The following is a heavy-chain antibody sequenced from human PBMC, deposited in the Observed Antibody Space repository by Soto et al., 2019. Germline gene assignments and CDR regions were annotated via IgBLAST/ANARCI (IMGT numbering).Heavy chain of an antibody. CDR3: AREGPPDIAWFDP. CDR1: GGTFSIYT. J-gene: IGHJ5*02. V-gene: IGHV1-69*01. CDR2: SA. Sequence: QVQLVQSGAEVKKTGSSVKVSCKASGGTFSIYTISWVRPAPGQGLEWMGGSANSAQKFQGRLPVPADEYTSTVYLELISLTSEDTAVYYCAREGPPDIAWFDPWGDGTLVSVSS. D-gene: IGHD2-15*01.